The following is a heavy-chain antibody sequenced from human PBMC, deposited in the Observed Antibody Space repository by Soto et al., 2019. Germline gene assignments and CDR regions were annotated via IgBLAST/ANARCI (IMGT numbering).Heavy chain of an antibody. Sequence: QLQLQESGPGLVKPSETLSLTCTVSGGSISSRSYYWGWIRQPPGKGLEWIGSIYYSEITYYNPSLKSRVTISVDTSKNQFSLKLSSVTAADTAVYYCARSPRNMIRGVIAGWFDPWGQGTLVTVSS. J-gene: IGHJ5*02. CDR1: GGSISSRSYY. V-gene: IGHV4-39*01. CDR3: ARSPRNMIRGVIAGWFDP. CDR2: IYYSEIT. D-gene: IGHD3-10*01.